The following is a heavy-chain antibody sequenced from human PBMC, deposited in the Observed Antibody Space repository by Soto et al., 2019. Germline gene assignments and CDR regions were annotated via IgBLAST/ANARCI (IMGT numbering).Heavy chain of an antibody. CDR3: AIYLAYSDILHGPIDY. Sequence: GASVKVSCKASGGTFSSYAISWVRQAPGQGLEWMGGIIPIFGTANYAQKFQGRVTITADESTSTAYMELSSLRSEDTAVYYCAIYLAYSDILHGPIDYWGKRNRVIFSS. V-gene: IGHV1-69*13. CDR2: IIPIFGTA. J-gene: IGHJ4*02. CDR1: GGTFSSYA. D-gene: IGHD3-9*01.